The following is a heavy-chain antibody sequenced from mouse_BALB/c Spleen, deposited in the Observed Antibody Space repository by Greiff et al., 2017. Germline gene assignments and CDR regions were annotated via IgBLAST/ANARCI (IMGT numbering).Heavy chain of an antibody. CDR1: GFNIKDTY. CDR3: APDGYYGAWFAY. J-gene: IGHJ3*01. V-gene: IGHV14-3*02. CDR2: IDPANGNT. D-gene: IGHD2-3*01. Sequence: VQLKQSGAELVKPGASVKLSCTASGFNIKDTYMHWVKQRPEQGLEWIGRIDPANGNTKYDPKFQGKATITADTSSNTAYLQLSSLTSEDTAVYYCAPDGYYGAWFAYWGQGTLVTVSA.